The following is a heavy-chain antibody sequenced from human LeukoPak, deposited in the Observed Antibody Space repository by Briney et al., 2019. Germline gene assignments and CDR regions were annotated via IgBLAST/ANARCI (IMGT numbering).Heavy chain of an antibody. D-gene: IGHD3-22*01. CDR2: ISGSGGTT. CDR3: ATDYYHSSGSYTVDH. V-gene: IGHV3-23*01. Sequence: GGSLRLSCAASGFTFSNFAMSWVRQAPGKGLEWVSVISGSGGTTHYADSVRGRFTFARDNSNITLHLQINSLRAEDTAVYYCATDYYHSSGSYTVDHWGQGTLVTVSS. J-gene: IGHJ4*02. CDR1: GFTFSNFA.